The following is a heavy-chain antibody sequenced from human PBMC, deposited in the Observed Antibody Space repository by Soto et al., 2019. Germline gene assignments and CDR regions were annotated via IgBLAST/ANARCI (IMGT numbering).Heavy chain of an antibody. CDR2: IYYSGST. V-gene: IGHV4-59*01. CDR3: GRITSSSWSYYFDY. CDR1: GGSISSYY. D-gene: IGHD6-13*01. J-gene: IGHJ4*02. Sequence: SETLSLTCTVSGGSISSYYWSWIRQPPGKGLEWIGYIYYSGSTNYNPSLKSRVTISVDTSKNQFSLKLSSVTAADTAVYYCGRITSSSWSYYFDYWGQGTLVTVSS.